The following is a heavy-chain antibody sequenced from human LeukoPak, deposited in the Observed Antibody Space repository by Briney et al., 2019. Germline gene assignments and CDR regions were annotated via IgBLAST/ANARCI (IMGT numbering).Heavy chain of an antibody. V-gene: IGHV4-34*01. CDR1: GGSFSGYY. J-gene: IGHJ6*03. Sequence: SETLSLTCAVYGGSFSGYYWSWIRQPPGKGLEWIGEINHSGSTNYNPSLKSRVTISVDTSKNQFSLKLSSVTAADTAVYYCARGYGDLNYYYYYMDVWGKGTTVTISS. D-gene: IGHD4-17*01. CDR3: ARGYGDLNYYYYYMDV. CDR2: INHSGST.